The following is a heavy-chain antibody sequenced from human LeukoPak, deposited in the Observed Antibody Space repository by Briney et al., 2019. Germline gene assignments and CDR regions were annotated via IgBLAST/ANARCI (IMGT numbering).Heavy chain of an antibody. Sequence: PSETLSLTCTVSDGSISSYYWSWIRQHPGKGLEWIGYIYYSGSTYYNPSLKSRVTISVDTSKNQFSLKLSSVTAADTAVYYCARVYYDFWSGYYKGLYYFDYWGQGTLVTVSS. CDR2: IYYSGST. CDR3: ARVYYDFWSGYYKGLYYFDY. V-gene: IGHV4-59*06. CDR1: DGSISSYY. D-gene: IGHD3-3*01. J-gene: IGHJ4*02.